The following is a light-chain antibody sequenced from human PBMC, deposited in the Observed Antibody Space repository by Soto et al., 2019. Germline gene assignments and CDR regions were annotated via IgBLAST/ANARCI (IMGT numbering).Light chain of an antibody. J-gene: IGKJ1*01. V-gene: IGKV1-5*03. CDR3: QQYSGDSRT. CDR1: QSISSW. CDR2: KAS. Sequence: DIQMTQSPSTLSASVGDRVTITCRASQSISSWLAWYQQKPGKAPNLLIYKASRLESGVPSRFSGSESGTEFTLTISSLQPDDFATYYCQQYSGDSRTFGQGTKVDIK.